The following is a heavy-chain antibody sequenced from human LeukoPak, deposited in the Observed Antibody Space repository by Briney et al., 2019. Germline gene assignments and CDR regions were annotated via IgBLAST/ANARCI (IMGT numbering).Heavy chain of an antibody. CDR2: ISAYNGNT. D-gene: IGHD3-16*01. CDR3: ARGGTSEDLDY. J-gene: IGHJ4*02. CDR1: GGTFSSYA. V-gene: IGHV1-18*01. Sequence: GASVKVSCKASGGTFSSYAISWVRQAPGQGLEWMGWISAYNGNTNYAQKLQGRVAMTTDTSTSTAYMELRSLRSDDTAVYYCARGGTSEDLDYWGQGTLVTVSS.